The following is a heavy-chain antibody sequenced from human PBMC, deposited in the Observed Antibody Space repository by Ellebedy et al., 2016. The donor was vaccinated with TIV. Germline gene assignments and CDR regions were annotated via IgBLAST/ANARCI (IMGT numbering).Heavy chain of an antibody. CDR1: GYTFTSYY. J-gene: IGHJ1*01. Sequence: AASVKVSCKASGYTFTSYYMHWVRQAPGQGLEWMGGIIPVLETPNYAQKFQGRPTVSADKSTNTAYMELSSLTSEDTAVYYCAADLASVGQWGQGTLVIVSS. CDR2: IIPVLETP. D-gene: IGHD1-26*01. V-gene: IGHV1-69*10. CDR3: AADLASVGQ.